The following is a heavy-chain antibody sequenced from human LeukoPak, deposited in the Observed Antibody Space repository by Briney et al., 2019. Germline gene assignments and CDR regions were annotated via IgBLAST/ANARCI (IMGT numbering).Heavy chain of an antibody. CDR2: IYTSGST. V-gene: IGHV4-4*07. J-gene: IGHJ4*02. CDR3: ARGAYYYGSSGYYYDNFDY. D-gene: IGHD3-22*01. Sequence: SETLSLTCTVSGGSISSYYWSWIRQPAGKGLEWIGRIYTSGSTNYNPSLKSRVTMSVDTSKNQFSLKLSSVTAADTAVYYCARGAYYYGSSGYYYDNFDYWGQGTLVTVSS. CDR1: GGSISSYY.